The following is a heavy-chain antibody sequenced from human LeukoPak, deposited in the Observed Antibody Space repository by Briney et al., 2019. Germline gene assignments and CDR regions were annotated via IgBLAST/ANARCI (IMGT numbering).Heavy chain of an antibody. CDR2: IYYSGST. CDR1: GGSISSSSYY. CDR3: AKSRHFVSGSVDYFDY. Sequence: SETLSLTCTVSGGSISSSSYYWGWLRQPPGTGLEGLGSIYYSGSTYYNPSLKSRVTISVETSKNQFSLKLRSVTAADAAVYTCAKSRHFVSGSVDYFDYWGQGTLVTVSS. V-gene: IGHV4-39*01. J-gene: IGHJ4*02. D-gene: IGHD6-19*01.